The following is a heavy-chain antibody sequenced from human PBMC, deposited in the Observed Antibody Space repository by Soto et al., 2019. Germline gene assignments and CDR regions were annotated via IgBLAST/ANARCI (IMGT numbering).Heavy chain of an antibody. CDR1: GGTFSSYT. CDR3: AMEYCSSTSCYRDY. CDR2: IIPILGIA. D-gene: IGHD2-2*02. Sequence: QVQLVQSGAEVKKPGSSVKVSCKASGGTFSSYTISWVRQAPGQGLEWMGRIIPILGIANYAQKFQGRVTITADKATSTAHMELSSQRSEDTAVYYCAMEYCSSTSCYRDYWGQGTLVTVSS. V-gene: IGHV1-69*02. J-gene: IGHJ4*02.